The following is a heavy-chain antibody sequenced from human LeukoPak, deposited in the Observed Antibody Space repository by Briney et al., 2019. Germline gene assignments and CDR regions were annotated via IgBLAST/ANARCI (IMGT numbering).Heavy chain of an antibody. CDR3: ARHIYCSSTSCYIVLWAFDI. V-gene: IGHV4-31*03. J-gene: IGHJ3*02. CDR1: GGSISSGGYY. D-gene: IGHD2-2*02. Sequence: PSQTLSLTCTVSGGSISSGGYYWSWIRQHPGKGLEWIGYIYYSGSTYYNPSLKSRVTISVDRSKNQFSLKLSSVTAADTAVYYCARHIYCSSTSCYIVLWAFDIWGQGTMVTVSS. CDR2: IYYSGST.